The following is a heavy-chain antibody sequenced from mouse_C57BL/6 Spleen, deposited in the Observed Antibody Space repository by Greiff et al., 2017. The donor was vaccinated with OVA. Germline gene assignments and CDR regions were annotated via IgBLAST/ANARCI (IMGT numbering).Heavy chain of an antibody. Sequence: QVQLKESGAELVRPGTSVKVSCKASGYAFTNYLIEWVKQRPGQGLEWIGVINPGSGGTNYNEKFKGKATLTADKSSSTAYMQLSSLTSEDSAVYFCARRGTTVVVPFDYWGQGTTLTVSS. D-gene: IGHD1-1*01. CDR1: GYAFTNYL. J-gene: IGHJ2*01. V-gene: IGHV1-54*01. CDR3: ARRGTTVVVPFDY. CDR2: INPGSGGT.